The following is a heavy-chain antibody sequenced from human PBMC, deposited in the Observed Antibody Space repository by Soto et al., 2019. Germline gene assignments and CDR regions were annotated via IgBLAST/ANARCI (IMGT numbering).Heavy chain of an antibody. CDR1: GGTFSSYA. D-gene: IGHD6-13*01. V-gene: IGHV1-69*12. Sequence: QVQLVQSGAEVKKPGSSVKVSCKASGGTFSSYAISWVRQAPGQGLEWMGGIIPIFGTANYAQKFQGRVTXXAXEXXSTAYMELSSLRSEDTAVYYCAREYRIATSHEFDPWGQGTLVTVSS. J-gene: IGHJ5*02. CDR2: IIPIFGTA. CDR3: AREYRIATSHEFDP.